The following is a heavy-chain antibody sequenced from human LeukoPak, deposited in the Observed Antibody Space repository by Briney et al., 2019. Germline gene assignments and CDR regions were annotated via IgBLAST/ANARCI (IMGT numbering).Heavy chain of an antibody. J-gene: IGHJ6*02. Sequence: GGSLRLSCAASGFTFSSYDMHWVRQATGKGLEWVSAIGTAGDPYYPGSVKGRFTISRENAKNSLYLQMNSLRAGDTAVYYRARGRREYCGGDCYYGMDVWGQGTTVTVSS. CDR2: IGTAGDP. V-gene: IGHV3-13*05. D-gene: IGHD2-21*01. CDR1: GFTFSSYD. CDR3: ARGRREYCGGDCYYGMDV.